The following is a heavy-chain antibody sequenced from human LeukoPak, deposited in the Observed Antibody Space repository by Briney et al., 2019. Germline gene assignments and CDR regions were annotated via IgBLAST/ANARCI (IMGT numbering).Heavy chain of an antibody. J-gene: IGHJ6*02. CDR2: IYYSGST. D-gene: IGHD5-12*01. Sequence: PSETLSLTCTVSGGSISSGGYYWSWIRQHPGKGLEWIGYIYYSGSTYYNPSLKSRVTISVDTSKNQFSLKLSSVTAADTAVYYCARGRWLRFLGYYYGMDVWGQGTTVTVSS. CDR1: GGSISSGGYY. CDR3: ARGRWLRFLGYYYGMDV. V-gene: IGHV4-31*03.